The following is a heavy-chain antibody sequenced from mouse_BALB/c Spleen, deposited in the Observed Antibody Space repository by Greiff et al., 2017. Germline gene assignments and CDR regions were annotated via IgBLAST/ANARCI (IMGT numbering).Heavy chain of an antibody. CDR2: ISDGGSYT. Sequence: EVQLVESGGGLVKPGGSLKLSCAASGFTFSDYYMYWVRQTPEKRLEWVATISDGGSYTYYPDSVKGRFTISRDNAKNNLYLQMSSLKSEDTAMYYCARAFAYYGNTGGFDYWGQGTTRTVSS. CDR1: GFTFSDYY. V-gene: IGHV5-4*02. D-gene: IGHD2-10*01. CDR3: ARAFAYYGNTGGFDY. J-gene: IGHJ2*01.